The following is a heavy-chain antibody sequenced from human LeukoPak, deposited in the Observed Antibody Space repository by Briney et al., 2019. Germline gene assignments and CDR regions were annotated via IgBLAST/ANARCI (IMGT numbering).Heavy chain of an antibody. CDR2: ISSSGSTI. Sequence: GGSLRLSCAASGFTFSSYEMNWVRQARGRGLEWVSYISSSGSTIYYADSVKGRFTISRDNAKNSLYLHMNRLRTEDTAVYYCARDRGLEPFDYWGQGTLVTVSS. V-gene: IGHV3-48*03. J-gene: IGHJ4*02. D-gene: IGHD1-1*01. CDR1: GFTFSSYE. CDR3: ARDRGLEPFDY.